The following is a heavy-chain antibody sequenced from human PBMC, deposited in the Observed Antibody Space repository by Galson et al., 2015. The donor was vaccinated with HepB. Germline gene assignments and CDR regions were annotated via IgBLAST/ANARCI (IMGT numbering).Heavy chain of an antibody. V-gene: IGHV3-48*01. CDR3: TRIALSGSYWYFDY. Sequence: SLRLSCAASGFTFSSYTMNWVRQAPGKGLEWISYISTNSDNKFSADSGQGRFIISRDNAKNLLYLRMNSLRAEDTAVYYCTRIALSGSYWYFDYWGQGSLVTVSS. CDR1: GFTFSSYT. D-gene: IGHD1-26*01. CDR2: ISTNSDNK. J-gene: IGHJ4*02.